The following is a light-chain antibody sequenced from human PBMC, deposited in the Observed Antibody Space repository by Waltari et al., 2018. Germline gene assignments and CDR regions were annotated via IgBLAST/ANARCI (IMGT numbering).Light chain of an antibody. CDR3: CSYTTSSTFL. Sequence: QSAPTQPPSVSGSPGQSVTISCTGTSSDVGYYNYVSWYQHHPGKAPKLMIYGVSNRPSGVSDRFSGSKSCNTASLTISGLQAEDEADYYCCSYTTSSTFLFGGGTRLTVL. V-gene: IGLV2-14*03. CDR1: SSDVGYYNY. CDR2: GVS. J-gene: IGLJ2*01.